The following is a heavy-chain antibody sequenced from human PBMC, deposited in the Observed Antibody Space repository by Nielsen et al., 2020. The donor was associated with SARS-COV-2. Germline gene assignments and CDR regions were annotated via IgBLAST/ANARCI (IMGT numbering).Heavy chain of an antibody. CDR1: GYTFTSYD. J-gene: IGHJ4*02. CDR3: ARDFYYYGSGSYYYFDY. CDR2: ISAYNGNT. Sequence: ASVKVSCKASGYTFTSYDINWVRQAPGQGLEWMGWISAYNGNTNYAQKLQGRVTMTTDTSTSTAYMELRSLRSDDTAVYYCARDFYYYGSGSYYYFDYWGQGTLVTVSS. V-gene: IGHV1-18*01. D-gene: IGHD3-10*01.